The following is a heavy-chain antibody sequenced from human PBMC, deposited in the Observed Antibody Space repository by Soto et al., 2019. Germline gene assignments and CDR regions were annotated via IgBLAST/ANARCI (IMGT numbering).Heavy chain of an antibody. J-gene: IGHJ3*02. D-gene: IGHD6-19*01. CDR1: GYTFTNYV. CDR3: ARVLRSGWSNDASGI. Sequence: ASVKVSCKASGYTFTNYVIHWVRQAPGQRLEWMGWINTGNSNTKYSQKFQGRVTITRDASASTAYMELSSLTSEDTAVYYCARVLRSGWSNDASGIWGQGTLVTVSS. CDR2: INTGNSNT. V-gene: IGHV1-3*04.